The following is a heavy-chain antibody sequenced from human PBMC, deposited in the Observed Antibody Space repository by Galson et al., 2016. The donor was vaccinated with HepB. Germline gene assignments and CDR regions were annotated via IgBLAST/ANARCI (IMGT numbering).Heavy chain of an antibody. V-gene: IGHV3-23*01. J-gene: IGHJ2*01. CDR1: GFTFNNYD. Sequence: SLRLSCAASGFTFNNYDMHWFRQAPGKGLEWVSAISATGGSAYYADSVEGRFTISRDNSKNTLYLQMTSLRAEDTAVYYCASGIAVTTSNSFWYFDLWGRGTLVTVSS. CDR3: ASGIAVTTSNSFWYFDL. CDR2: ISATGGSA. D-gene: IGHD3-10*01.